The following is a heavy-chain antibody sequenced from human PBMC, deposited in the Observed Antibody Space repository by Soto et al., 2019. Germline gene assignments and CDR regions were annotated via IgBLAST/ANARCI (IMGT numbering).Heavy chain of an antibody. V-gene: IGHV3-74*01. CDR1: GFTFSSYW. D-gene: IGHD3-22*01. J-gene: IGHJ4*02. Sequence: EVQLVESGGGLVQPGGSLRLSCSASGFTFSSYWMHWVRQAPGKGLVWVSYINNDGSRTAYADSVNGRFTISRDNAKSTLYLQMNSLSAEDTAVYYCRYFDIRGFHSWGQGTLVTVSS. CDR2: INNDGSRT. CDR3: RYFDIRGFHS.